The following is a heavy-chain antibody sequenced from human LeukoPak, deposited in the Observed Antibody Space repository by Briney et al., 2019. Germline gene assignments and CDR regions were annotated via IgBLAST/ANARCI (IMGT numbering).Heavy chain of an antibody. CDR2: FGLAGDT. Sequence: GGPLRSPFAASGFPFISYDMPWVRQATGKGLGWAPVFGLAGDTYYPGSVKGRFTISRQNAKNSLYLQMNSLRAGDTAVYYCARGGRAAAAYVANWFDPWGQGTLVTVSS. V-gene: IGHV3-13*01. J-gene: IGHJ5*02. CDR3: ARGGRAAAAYVANWFDP. CDR1: GFPFISYD. D-gene: IGHD6-13*01.